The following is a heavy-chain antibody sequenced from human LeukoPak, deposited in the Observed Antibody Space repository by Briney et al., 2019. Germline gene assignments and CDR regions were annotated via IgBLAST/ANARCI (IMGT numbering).Heavy chain of an antibody. D-gene: IGHD6-19*01. Sequence: ASVKVSCKASGYSFTTYFMHWVRQAPGQGLEWLGIISPGRGWTTYAQRFQGRVTMTWDTSTSTLSMDLSSLRSEDTAVYYCARSIAVDNPHFDFWGQGTLVTVSS. V-gene: IGHV1-46*01. CDR2: ISPGRGWT. J-gene: IGHJ4*02. CDR3: ARSIAVDNPHFDF. CDR1: GYSFTTYF.